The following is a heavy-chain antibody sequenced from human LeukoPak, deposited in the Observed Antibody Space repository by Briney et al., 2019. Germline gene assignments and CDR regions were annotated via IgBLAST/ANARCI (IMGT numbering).Heavy chain of an antibody. CDR1: GFTFSSYE. V-gene: IGHV3-48*03. CDR2: ISSSGSTI. J-gene: IGHJ4*02. CDR3: ARAIVGAASGFDY. D-gene: IGHD1-26*01. Sequence: GGSLRLSCGASGFTFSSYEMNWVRQAPGKGLEWVSYISSSGSTIYYADSVKGRFTISRDNAKNSLYLQMNSLRAEDTAVYYCARAIVGAASGFDYWGQGTLVTVSS.